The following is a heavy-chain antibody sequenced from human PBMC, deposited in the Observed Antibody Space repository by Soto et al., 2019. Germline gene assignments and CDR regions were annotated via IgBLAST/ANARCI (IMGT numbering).Heavy chain of an antibody. J-gene: IGHJ4*02. V-gene: IGHV3-21*01. D-gene: IGHD1-26*01. CDR3: ARVHYSGSYQADY. Sequence: GGSLRLSCAASGFTFSSYSMNWVRQAPGKGLEWVSSISSSSSYIYYADSVKGRFTISRDNAKNSLYLQMNSLRAEDTAVYYCARVHYSGSYQADYWGQGTLVTVSS. CDR1: GFTFSSYS. CDR2: ISSSSSYI.